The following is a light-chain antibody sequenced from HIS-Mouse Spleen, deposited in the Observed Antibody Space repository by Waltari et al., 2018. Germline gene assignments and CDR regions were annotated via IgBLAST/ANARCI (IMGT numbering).Light chain of an antibody. CDR3: YSTDSSGNHRV. CDR2: EDS. CDR1: ALPKKY. V-gene: IGLV3-10*01. Sequence: SYELTQPPSVSVSPGQPARIPCPGDALPKKYTYWYPQKTGQAPVLVIYEDSKRPSGFPERFSGSSSGTMATLTISGAQVEDEADYYCYSTDSSGNHRVFGGGTKLTVL. J-gene: IGLJ2*01.